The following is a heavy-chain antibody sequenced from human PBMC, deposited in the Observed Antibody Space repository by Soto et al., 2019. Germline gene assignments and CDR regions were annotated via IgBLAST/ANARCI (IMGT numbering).Heavy chain of an antibody. D-gene: IGHD1-1*01. CDR2: INPNSGGT. V-gene: IGHV1-2*02. CDR1: GYTFSDYY. Sequence: ASVKVSCKASGYTFSDYYIHWVRQAPGQGLELMGWINPNSGGTKYAPKFQGGVTMTRDTSITTAYMELSRLRSGDTAVYYCAREPATAKPEGVDFWGQGTLVIVYS. J-gene: IGHJ4*02. CDR3: AREPATAKPEGVDF.